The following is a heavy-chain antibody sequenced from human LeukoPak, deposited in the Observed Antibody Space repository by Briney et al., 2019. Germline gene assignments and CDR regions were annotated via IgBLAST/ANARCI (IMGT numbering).Heavy chain of an antibody. D-gene: IGHD4-11*01. CDR1: GYTFTSYG. Sequence: ASVKVSCKASGYTFTSYGFSWVRQAPGQGLEGMGWISGYKGNTNYAQKLQGRVTMTTNTSTRPDYMELRRLRSDATAVYYCARDWGYSDYSIGNYWGQGTLVTVSS. CDR2: ISGYKGNT. V-gene: IGHV1-18*01. J-gene: IGHJ4*02. CDR3: ARDWGYSDYSIGNY.